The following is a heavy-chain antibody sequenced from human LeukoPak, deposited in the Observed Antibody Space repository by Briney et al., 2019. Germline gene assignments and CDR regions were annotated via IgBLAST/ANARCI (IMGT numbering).Heavy chain of an antibody. V-gene: IGHV3-13*01. CDR3: AKDIGGNPPFDY. CDR2: IGTAGDT. J-gene: IGHJ4*02. CDR1: GFTFSSYD. D-gene: IGHD4-23*01. Sequence: PGGSLRLSCAASGFTFSSYDMHWVRQSTGKGLEWVSAIGTAGDTYYPGSVKGRFTISRDNSKNTLYLQMNSLRAEDTAVYYCAKDIGGNPPFDYWGQGTLVTVSS.